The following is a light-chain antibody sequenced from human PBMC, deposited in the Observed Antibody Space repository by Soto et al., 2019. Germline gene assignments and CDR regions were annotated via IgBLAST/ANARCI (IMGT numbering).Light chain of an antibody. V-gene: IGLV2-18*02. Sequence: QPVLTQPPSVSGSPGQSVTISCTGTSSDVGSYYRVSWYHQPPGTVPKLMVYEVSTRPSGVPDRFSGSKSGNTASLTISGLQAEDEGDYYCCSYTSSTHYVFGTGTKVTVL. CDR2: EVS. J-gene: IGLJ1*01. CDR3: CSYTSSTHYV. CDR1: SSDVGSYYR.